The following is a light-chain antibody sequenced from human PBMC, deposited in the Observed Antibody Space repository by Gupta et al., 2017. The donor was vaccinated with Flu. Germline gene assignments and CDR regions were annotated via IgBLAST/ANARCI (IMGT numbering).Light chain of an antibody. CDR3: RQDDNVPRS. V-gene: IGKV1-33*01. CDR2: DAS. Sequence: DIQMTQSPSSLTASVGDTATITCRASQDITKYLNWYQQKPGKAPQLLIYDASNLETGVPSRFSGSGSGTDFTFTISSLQPEDIATYYCRQDDNVPRSFGQGTKVEIK. CDR1: QDITKY. J-gene: IGKJ2*04.